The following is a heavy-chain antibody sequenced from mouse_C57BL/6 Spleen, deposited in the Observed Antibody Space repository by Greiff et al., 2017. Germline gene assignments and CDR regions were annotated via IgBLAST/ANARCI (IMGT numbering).Heavy chain of an antibody. J-gene: IGHJ3*01. CDR2: IYPRDGST. Sequence: VQLVESGPELVKPGASVKLSCKASGYTFTSYDINWVKQRPGQGLEWIGWIYPRDGSTKYNEKFKGKATLTVDTSSSTAYMELHSLTSEDSAVYFCARWVWFAYWGQGTLVTVSA. V-gene: IGHV1-85*01. CDR3: ARWVWFAY. CDR1: GYTFTSYD.